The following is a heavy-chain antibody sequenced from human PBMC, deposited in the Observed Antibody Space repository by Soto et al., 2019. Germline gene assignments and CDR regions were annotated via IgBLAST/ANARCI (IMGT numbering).Heavy chain of an antibody. CDR1: GGSISSYY. CDR3: ARGGAGEDTYHDFWSGYSSYYFDY. V-gene: IGHV4-59*01. CDR2: IYYSGST. D-gene: IGHD3-3*01. Sequence: SETLSLTCTVSGGSISSYYWSWIRQPPGKGLEWIGYIYYSGSTNYDPSLKSRVTISVDTSKNQFSLKLSSVTAADTAVYYCARGGAGEDTYHDFWSGYSSYYFDYWGQGTLVTVSS. J-gene: IGHJ4*02.